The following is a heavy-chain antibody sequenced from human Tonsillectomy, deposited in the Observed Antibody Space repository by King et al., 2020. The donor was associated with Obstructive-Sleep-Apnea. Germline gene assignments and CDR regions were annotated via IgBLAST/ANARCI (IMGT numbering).Heavy chain of an antibody. J-gene: IGHJ6*02. Sequence: QLQESGPGLVKPSETLSLTCTVSAGSISGYYWSWVRQPPGRGLEWIGYMYYSGTTIYDPSLKSRVTMSVDTSKNQFSLNLTSVTAADTAVYYCARHPYYYYGMDVWGQGTTVTVSS. CDR1: AGSISGYY. CDR2: MYYSGTT. CDR3: ARHPYYYYGMDV. V-gene: IGHV4-59*08.